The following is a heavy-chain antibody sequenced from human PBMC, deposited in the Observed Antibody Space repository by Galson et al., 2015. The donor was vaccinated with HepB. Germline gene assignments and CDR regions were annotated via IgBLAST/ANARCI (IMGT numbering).Heavy chain of an antibody. Sequence: PQRLPCAASGCTFSNYWRDWVRQAPGKGLVWVSRIKSDGETADYADSVKGRFTISRDNAKNTLSLQMESLRAEDTALYYCVRTITPAPIPLFDCWGQGTLVTVSS. CDR1: GCTFSNYW. CDR2: IKSDGETA. J-gene: IGHJ4*02. V-gene: IGHV3-74*01. CDR3: VRTITPAPIPLFDC. D-gene: IGHD3-10*01.